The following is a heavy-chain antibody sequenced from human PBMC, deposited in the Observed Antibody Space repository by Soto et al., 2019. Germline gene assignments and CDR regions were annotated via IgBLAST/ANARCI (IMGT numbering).Heavy chain of an antibody. CDR2: INAGNGHT. D-gene: IGHD6-19*01. J-gene: IGHJ4*02. V-gene: IGHV1-3*01. CDR1: GYSFTNYA. CDR3: ARGIWERSSGWYYCDS. Sequence: QVQLVQSGADVSKPGASVRISCKASGYSFTNYAVNWMRQAPGHSLEWMGWINAGNGHTKYSQKYQGRITLTRDASATTAYMDLRSLSSEDTALYFCARGIWERSSGWYYCDSWGQGTLVTVSS.